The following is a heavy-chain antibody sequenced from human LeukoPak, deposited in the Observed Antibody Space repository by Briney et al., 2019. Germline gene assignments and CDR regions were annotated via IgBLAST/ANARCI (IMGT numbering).Heavy chain of an antibody. CDR1: GYTFTSYD. CDR3: ARAQGFADAFDI. Sequence: ASVKVSCKASGYTFTSYDINWVRQATGQGLEWMGWMNPNSGNTGYAQKFQGRVTITRNTSISTAYMELSSLRSEDTAVYYCARAQGFADAFDIWGQGTMVTVSS. V-gene: IGHV1-8*03. J-gene: IGHJ3*02. CDR2: MNPNSGNT.